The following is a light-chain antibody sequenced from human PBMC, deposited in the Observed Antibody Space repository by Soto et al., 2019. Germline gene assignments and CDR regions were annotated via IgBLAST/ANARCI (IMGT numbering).Light chain of an antibody. CDR2: AAS. CDR3: QQYDSPPPLT. J-gene: IGKJ5*01. V-gene: IGKV1-12*01. CDR1: QGISSW. Sequence: DIQMTQSPSSLSSSVGDRVTLTCRASQGISSWLAWYQQKPGKAPNLLIYAASKLAKGVTARFSGSGSGTDFSFIITSLQREDLAAYYCQQYDSPPPLTFGQGTRLEIK.